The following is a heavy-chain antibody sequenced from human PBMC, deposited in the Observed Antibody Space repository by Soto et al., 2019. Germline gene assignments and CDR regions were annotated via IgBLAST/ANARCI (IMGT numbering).Heavy chain of an antibody. D-gene: IGHD5-18*01. CDR1: GGSFSGYY. J-gene: IGHJ4*02. CDR3: ASFPDVDTAMVKDY. CDR2: INHSGST. Sequence: SETLSLTCAVYGGSFSGYYWSWIRQPPGKGLEWIGEINHSGSTNYNPSLKSRVTISVDTSKNQFSLKLSSVTAADTAVYYCASFPDVDTAMVKDYWGQGTLVTVSS. V-gene: IGHV4-34*01.